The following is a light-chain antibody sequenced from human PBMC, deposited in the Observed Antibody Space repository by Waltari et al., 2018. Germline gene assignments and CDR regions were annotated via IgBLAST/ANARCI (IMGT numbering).Light chain of an antibody. V-gene: IGKV1D-12*01. Sequence: DILLTLSPSSVSASVRDRVTITCRASQDVARWLAWYQQKPGKAPNLLIYAASSLHSGVPSRFSGSGSGTDFTLTISSLQPDDFATYYCQQANSFPPTFGPGTTVDIK. CDR1: QDVARW. CDR2: AAS. CDR3: QQANSFPPT. J-gene: IGKJ3*01.